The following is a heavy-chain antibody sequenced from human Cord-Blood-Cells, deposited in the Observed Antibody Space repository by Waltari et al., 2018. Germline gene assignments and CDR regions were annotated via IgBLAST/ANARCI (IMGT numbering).Heavy chain of an antibody. CDR2: INHSGST. D-gene: IGHD1-1*01. CDR3: ARAPRTDPGWFDP. V-gene: IGHV4-34*01. CDR1: GGSFSGYY. J-gene: IGHJ5*02. Sequence: QVQLQQWGAGLLKPSETLSLTCAVYGGSFSGYYWSWIRQPPGQGLEWIGEINHSGSTNYNPSLKSRVTISVDTSKNQFSLKLSSVTAADTAVYYCARAPRTDPGWFDPWGQGTLVTVSS.